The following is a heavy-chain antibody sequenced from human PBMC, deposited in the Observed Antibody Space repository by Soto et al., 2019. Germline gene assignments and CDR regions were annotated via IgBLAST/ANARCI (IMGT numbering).Heavy chain of an antibody. J-gene: IGHJ4*02. CDR2: ITPSFGSP. CDR1: GDTLSYSA. D-gene: IGHD5-18*01. Sequence: QVQLVQSGAEVRKPESSVRISCTASGDTLSYSAIGWLRQAPGQGLEGMGGITPSFGSPVYARKFQGRVTIAANHMILNNLRSDDTAMYFCATYFTAVAYFENWGQGTLVTVSS. V-gene: IGHV1-69*01. CDR3: ATYFTAVAYFEN.